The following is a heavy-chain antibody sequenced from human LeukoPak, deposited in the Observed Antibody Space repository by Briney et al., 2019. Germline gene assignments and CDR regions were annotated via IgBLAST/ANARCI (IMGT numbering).Heavy chain of an antibody. J-gene: IGHJ4*02. CDR3: ARVSWFGEWYDY. CDR1: GCTFTSYG. Sequence: SSVKVSCKAFGCTFTSYGIRWVGQAAAQGVDWVGWISAYNGNTNYAQKLQGRVTMTTDTSTSTAYMELRSLRSDDTAVYYCARVSWFGEWYDYWGQGTLVTVSS. V-gene: IGHV1-18*01. D-gene: IGHD3-10*01. CDR2: ISAYNGNT.